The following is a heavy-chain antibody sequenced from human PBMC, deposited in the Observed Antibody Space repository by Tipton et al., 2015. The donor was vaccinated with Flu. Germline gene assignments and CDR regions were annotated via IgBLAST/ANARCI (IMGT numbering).Heavy chain of an antibody. J-gene: IGHJ6*02. CDR2: ISGSGGST. Sequence: SLRLSCAASGFTFSSYAMSWVRQAPGKGLEWVSAISGSGGSTYYADSVKGRFTISRDNSRNTLYLQMNSLRAEDTAVYYCAKDSGNRGSYWGYYYYYGMDVWGQGTTVTVSS. CDR3: AKDSGNRGSYWGYYYYYGMDV. D-gene: IGHD1-26*01. CDR1: GFTFSSYA. V-gene: IGHV3-23*01.